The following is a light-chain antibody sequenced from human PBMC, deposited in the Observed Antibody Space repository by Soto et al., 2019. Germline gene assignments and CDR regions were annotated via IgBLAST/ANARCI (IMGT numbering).Light chain of an antibody. CDR1: QSVSSN. Sequence: EVLMTQSPATLAVSPGERATLSCRASQSVSSNLAWYQHKPGQAPRLLIYGASTRATGIPVRFSGSGSGTDFTLTISSLQSEDFAVYYCQQYNKWWTFGQGTRVEI. J-gene: IGKJ1*01. CDR3: QQYNKWWT. V-gene: IGKV3-15*01. CDR2: GAS.